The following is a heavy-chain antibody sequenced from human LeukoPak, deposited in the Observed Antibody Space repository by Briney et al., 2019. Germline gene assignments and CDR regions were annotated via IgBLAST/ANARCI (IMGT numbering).Heavy chain of an antibody. V-gene: IGHV1-8*03. CDR3: ARALPSGYDRSDAFDI. D-gene: IGHD3-22*01. CDR1: GYTFTSYD. J-gene: IGHJ3*02. CDR2: MNPNSGNT. Sequence: GASVKVSCKASGYTFTSYDINWVRQATGQGLEWMGWMNPNSGNTGYAQKFQGRVTITRNTSISTAYMELSSLRSEDTAVYYCARALPSGYDRSDAFDIWGQGTMVTVSS.